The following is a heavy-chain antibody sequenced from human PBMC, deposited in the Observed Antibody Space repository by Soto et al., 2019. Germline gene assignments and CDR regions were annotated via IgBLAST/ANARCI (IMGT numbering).Heavy chain of an antibody. CDR1: GFTFSSYG. J-gene: IGHJ3*02. D-gene: IGHD2-2*01. CDR2: IWYDGSNK. CDR3: ARPDCSSTSCYAPPGWHAFDI. Sequence: ESGGGVVQPGRSLRLSCAASGFTFSSYGMHWVRQAPGKGLEWVAVIWYDGSNKYYADSVKGRFTITRDNSKNTLYLQMNSLRAEDTAVYYCARPDCSSTSCYAPPGWHAFDIWGQGTMVTVSS. V-gene: IGHV3-33*01.